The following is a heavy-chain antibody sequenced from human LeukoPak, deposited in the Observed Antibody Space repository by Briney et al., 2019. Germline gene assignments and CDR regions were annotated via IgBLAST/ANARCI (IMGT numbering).Heavy chain of an antibody. CDR2: INHSGST. CDR1: GGSFSGYY. D-gene: IGHD3-10*01. J-gene: IGHJ4*02. CDR3: ARQSILWFGALPNYFDY. V-gene: IGHV4-34*01. Sequence: SETLSLTCAVYGGSFSGYYWSWIRQPPGKGLEWIGEINHSGSTNYNPSLKGRVTISVDTSKNQFSLKLSSVTAADTAVCYCARQSILWFGALPNYFDYWGQGTLVTVSS.